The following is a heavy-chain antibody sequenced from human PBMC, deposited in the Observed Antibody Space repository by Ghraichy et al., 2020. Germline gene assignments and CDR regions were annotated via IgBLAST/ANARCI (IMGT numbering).Heavy chain of an antibody. J-gene: IGHJ4*02. CDR2: TTGSGII. CDR1: GFKFSDFS. V-gene: IGHV3-48*02. CDR3: ARSVEGHFDY. D-gene: IGHD6-19*01. Sequence: GGTLRLSCVTSGFKFSDFSMNCVRQAPGKGLEWVAYTTGSGIIHYAESVKGRFTISRDNAKNLLFLQMSSLRDEDTAVYYSARSVEGHFDYWGQGTLVTVSS.